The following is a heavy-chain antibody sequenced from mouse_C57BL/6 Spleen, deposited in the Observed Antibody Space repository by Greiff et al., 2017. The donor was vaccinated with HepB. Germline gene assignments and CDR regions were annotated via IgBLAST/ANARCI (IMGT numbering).Heavy chain of an antibody. V-gene: IGHV5-4*03. CDR2: ISDGGSYT. CDR1: GFTFSSYA. CDR3: ARNSSYGNCGAY. Sequence: DVMLVESGGGLVKPGGSLKLSCAASGFTFSSYAMSWVRQTPEKRLEWVATISDGGSYTYYPDNVKGRFTISRDNAKNNLYLQMSHLKSEDTAMYFCARNSSYGNCGAYWGQGTLVTVSA. J-gene: IGHJ3*01. D-gene: IGHD2-1*01.